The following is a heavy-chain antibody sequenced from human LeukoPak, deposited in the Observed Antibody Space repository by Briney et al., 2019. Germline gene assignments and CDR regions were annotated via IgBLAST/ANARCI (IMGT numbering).Heavy chain of an antibody. CDR2: TYPADSDI. CDR1: GYSINNYW. J-gene: IGHJ5*02. CDR3: ARQEYCSGGSCYTWFDP. V-gene: IGHV5-51*01. Sequence: GESLKISCKGSGYSINNYWIGWVRQMPGKGLEWMGTTYPADSDIRYSPSFQGQVTISADKSISTAYLQWSSLKASDTAMYYCARQEYCSGGSCYTWFDPWGQGTLVTVSS. D-gene: IGHD2-15*01.